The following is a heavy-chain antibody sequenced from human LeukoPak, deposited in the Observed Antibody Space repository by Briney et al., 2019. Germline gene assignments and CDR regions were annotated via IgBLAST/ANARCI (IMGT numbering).Heavy chain of an antibody. V-gene: IGHV4-39*01. CDR1: GGSISSSSYY. CDR3: AGWGGGEYSSSSSVSY. Sequence: KTSETLSLTCTVSGGSISSSSYYWGWIRQPPGKGLEWIGSIYYSGSTYYNPSLKSRVTISVDTSKNQFSLKLSSVTAADTAVYYWAGWGGGEYSSSSSVSYWGQGTLVTVSS. J-gene: IGHJ4*02. D-gene: IGHD6-6*01. CDR2: IYYSGST.